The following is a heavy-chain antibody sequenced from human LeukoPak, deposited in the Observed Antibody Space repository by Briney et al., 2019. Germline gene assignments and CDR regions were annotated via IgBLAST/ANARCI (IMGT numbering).Heavy chain of an antibody. J-gene: IGHJ4*02. CDR1: GFTFSSYA. V-gene: IGHV3-23*01. Sequence: GGSLRLSCAASGFTFSSYAMSWVRQAPGKGLEWVSAISGSGGSTYYADSVKGRFTISRDNSKNTLYLQMNSLRAEDTAVYYCAKATYYDYVWGTFDYWGQGTLVTVSS. CDR3: AKATYYDYVWGTFDY. CDR2: ISGSGGST. D-gene: IGHD3-16*01.